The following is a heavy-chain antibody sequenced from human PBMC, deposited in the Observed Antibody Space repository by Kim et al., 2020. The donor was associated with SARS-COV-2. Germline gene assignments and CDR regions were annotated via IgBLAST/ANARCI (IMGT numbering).Heavy chain of an antibody. CDR2: INAANANT. CDR1: GYTFTSYA. V-gene: IGHV1-3*01. J-gene: IGHJ4*02. D-gene: IGHD6-6*01. Sequence: ASVKVSCKASGYTFTSYAIHWVRQAPGQRLEWMGWINAANANTRYSQKFQGRVTITRDPSASTAYTELSSLTSEDTAVYYCARAGGQLVFDYWGQGTLVT. CDR3: ARAGGQLVFDY.